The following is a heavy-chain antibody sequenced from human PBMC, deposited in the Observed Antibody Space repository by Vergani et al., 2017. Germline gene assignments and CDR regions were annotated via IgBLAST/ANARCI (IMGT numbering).Heavy chain of an antibody. V-gene: IGHV3-30*02. J-gene: IGHJ6*03. CDR1: GYTLSNYD. CDR2: IQFDGSKK. Sequence: QVQLVESGGGVFQRGGSLRLSCATSGYTLSNYDMQWIRQGPGKGLEFVAFIQFDGSKKYYADSVNGRFTISRDNSRNTLDLLMSSLRAEDTAIYYCVREGSYCSSTTCRNPSYVYYYHMDVWGEGTTVTVSS. D-gene: IGHD2/OR15-2a*01. CDR3: VREGSYCSSTTCRNPSYVYYYHMDV.